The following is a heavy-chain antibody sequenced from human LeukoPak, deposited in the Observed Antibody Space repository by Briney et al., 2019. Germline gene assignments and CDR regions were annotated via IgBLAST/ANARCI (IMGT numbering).Heavy chain of an antibody. D-gene: IGHD2-21*01. Sequence: PGGSLRLSCAASGFTFSTYGMHWVRQAPGKGLEWVAAIWYDGTTKYYADSVKGRFTISRDNSKNTLYLQMNSLRAEDTAVYYCAKDIARHIVVVAPDYWGQGTLVTVSS. CDR2: IWYDGTTK. CDR3: AKDIARHIVVVAPDY. V-gene: IGHV3-30*02. CDR1: GFTFSTYG. J-gene: IGHJ4*02.